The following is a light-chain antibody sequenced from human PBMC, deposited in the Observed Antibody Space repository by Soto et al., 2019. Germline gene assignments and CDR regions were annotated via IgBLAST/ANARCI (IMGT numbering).Light chain of an antibody. CDR3: CSYANSSTYV. CDR1: SSDVGTYNY. CDR2: DVT. J-gene: IGLJ1*01. V-gene: IGLV2-8*01. Sequence: QSALTQPPSASGSPGQTVAISCTGTSSDVGTYNYVSWYQQHPGKAPKLMIYDVTQRPSGVPARFSGSKSGNTASLTVSGLQPEDEADYYCCSYANSSTYVFGTGTKVTVL.